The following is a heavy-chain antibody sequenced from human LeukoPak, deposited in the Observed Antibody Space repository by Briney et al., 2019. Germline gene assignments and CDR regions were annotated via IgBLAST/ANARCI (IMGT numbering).Heavy chain of an antibody. CDR3: ARDLQAARDY. Sequence: GRSLRLSCAASGFTFSSYSMNWVRQAPGKGLEWVSSISSSSSYIYYADSVKGRFTISRDNAKNSLYLQMNSLRAEDTAVYYCARDLQAARDYWGQGTLVTVSS. D-gene: IGHD4-11*01. J-gene: IGHJ4*02. V-gene: IGHV3-21*01. CDR1: GFTFSSYS. CDR2: ISSSSSYI.